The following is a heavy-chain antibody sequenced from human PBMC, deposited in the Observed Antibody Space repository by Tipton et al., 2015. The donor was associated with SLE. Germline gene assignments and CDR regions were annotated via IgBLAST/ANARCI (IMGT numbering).Heavy chain of an antibody. V-gene: IGHV5-51*01. CDR3: ARHGRSGGYAHPFDY. Sequence: VQLVQSGAEVKKPGESLKISCKGSGYSFTSYWIGWVRQMPGKGLEWMGIIYPGDSESIFSPSIQGQVTISADKSISTAYLQWSSLKASDTAMYYCARHGRSGGYAHPFDYWGQGTLVTVSS. CDR2: IYPGDSES. J-gene: IGHJ4*02. D-gene: IGHD1-26*01. CDR1: GYSFTSYW.